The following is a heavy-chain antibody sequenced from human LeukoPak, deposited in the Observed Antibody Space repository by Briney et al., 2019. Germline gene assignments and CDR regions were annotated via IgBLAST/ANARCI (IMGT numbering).Heavy chain of an antibody. CDR2: ICAGGGST. CDR3: AKTPAYYYGSQPFDY. Sequence: GGSLRLSCAASGFTFSSYAMSWVRQAPGKGLEWVSDICAGGGSTYYADPVKGRFTISRDNSKNTLYLQMNSLRVDDTAVYYCAKTPAYYYGSQPFDYWGQGTLVTVSS. J-gene: IGHJ4*02. D-gene: IGHD3-10*01. V-gene: IGHV3-23*01. CDR1: GFTFSSYA.